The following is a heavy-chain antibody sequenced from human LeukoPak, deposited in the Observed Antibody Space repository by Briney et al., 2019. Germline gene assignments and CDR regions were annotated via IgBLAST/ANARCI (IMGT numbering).Heavy chain of an antibody. Sequence: ASVKVSCKVSGYTLTELSMHWVRQALGKGLEWMGGFDPEDGETIYAQKFQGRVTMTEDTSTDIAYMDLSSLRSEDTAVYYCATIELYHSSGYFRWGQGTLVTVSS. D-gene: IGHD3-22*01. CDR1: GYTLTELS. J-gene: IGHJ4*02. V-gene: IGHV1-24*01. CDR3: ATIELYHSSGYFR. CDR2: FDPEDGET.